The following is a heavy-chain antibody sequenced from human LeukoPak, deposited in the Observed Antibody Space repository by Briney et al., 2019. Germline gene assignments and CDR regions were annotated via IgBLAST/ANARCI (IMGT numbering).Heavy chain of an antibody. J-gene: IGHJ6*02. CDR2: LSAYNGNT. CDR1: GYTFTSYG. D-gene: IGHD6-19*01. Sequence: ASVKVSCKASGYTFTSYGISWVRQAPGQGLEWMGWLSAYNGNTKYAQKPQGRVSMTSDTSTRTSYRELRSLRSDDTAVYYCARAIAVAGKYYYYYYGMDVWGQGTTVTVPS. V-gene: IGHV1-18*01. CDR3: ARAIAVAGKYYYYYYGMDV.